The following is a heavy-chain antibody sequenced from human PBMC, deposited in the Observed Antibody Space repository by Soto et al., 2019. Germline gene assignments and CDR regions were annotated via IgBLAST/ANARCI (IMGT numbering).Heavy chain of an antibody. J-gene: IGHJ3*01. CDR3: AKATATGGGAFDF. V-gene: IGHV3-23*01. Sequence: PGGSLRLSCSASGFPFGRYDMTWCRQAPGKGLEWVSTILVDGRTFYVDSVKGRFTISRDNSRNTVYLQMNSLTAGDTALYYCAKATATGGGAFDFCGQGTMVTVSS. CDR1: GFPFGRYD. CDR2: ILVDGRT. D-gene: IGHD2-8*02.